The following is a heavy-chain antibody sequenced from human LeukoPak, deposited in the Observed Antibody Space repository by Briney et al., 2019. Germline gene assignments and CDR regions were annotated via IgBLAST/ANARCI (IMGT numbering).Heavy chain of an antibody. CDR2: ISADNGNT. D-gene: IGHD3-22*01. J-gene: IGHJ3*02. Sequence: GASVKVSCKGSGYTLSNHAFSWVRQAPGQGLEWMGWISADNGNTNHAQKFQGRVSLTTDTSTSTAYMELSSLRSEDTAVYYCARDYYYDSSGYYYGTAFDIWGQGTMVTVSS. V-gene: IGHV1-18*04. CDR1: GYTLSNHA. CDR3: ARDYYYDSSGYYYGTAFDI.